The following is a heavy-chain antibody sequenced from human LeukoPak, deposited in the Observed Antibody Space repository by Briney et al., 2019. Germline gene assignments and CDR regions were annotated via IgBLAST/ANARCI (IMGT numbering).Heavy chain of an antibody. CDR2: IYNSGST. J-gene: IGHJ6*02. CDR3: ARFQSSSSWDYYYGLDV. D-gene: IGHD6-13*01. V-gene: IGHV4-59*01. Sequence: PSETPSLTCTVSGGSISSYYWSWIRQPPGKGLEGIGYIYNSGSTNYNPSLKSRVTISVDTSKNQVSLKLSSVTAADTAVYYCARFQSSSSWDYYYGLDVWGQGTTVTVSS. CDR1: GGSISSYY.